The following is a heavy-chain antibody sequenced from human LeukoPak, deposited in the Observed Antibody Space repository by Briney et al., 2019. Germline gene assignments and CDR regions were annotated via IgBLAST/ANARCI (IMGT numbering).Heavy chain of an antibody. D-gene: IGHD5-18*01. CDR1: GYSFTSYW. J-gene: IGHJ6*02. Sequence: GESLKISCKGSGYSFTSYWIGWVRQMPGKGLEWMGIIYPGDSDTRYSPSFQGQVTIPADKSISTAYLQWSSLKASDTAMYYCARYYVDTAMVTSDYYYYGMDVWGQGTTVTVSS. CDR2: IYPGDSDT. V-gene: IGHV5-51*01. CDR3: ARYYVDTAMVTSDYYYYGMDV.